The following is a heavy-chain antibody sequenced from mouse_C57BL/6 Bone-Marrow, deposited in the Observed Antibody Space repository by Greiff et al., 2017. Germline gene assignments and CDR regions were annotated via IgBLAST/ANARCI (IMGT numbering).Heavy chain of an antibody. Sequence: EVQRVESGGGLVQPGGSLKLSCAASGFTFSDYYMYWVRQTPEKRLEWVAYISNGGGSTYYPDTVKGRFTISRDNATNTLYLQMSRLKSEDTAMYYCARGGDYGNDWFAYWGQGTLVTVSA. V-gene: IGHV5-12*01. CDR2: ISNGGGST. J-gene: IGHJ3*01. CDR3: ARGGDYGNDWFAY. D-gene: IGHD2-1*01. CDR1: GFTFSDYY.